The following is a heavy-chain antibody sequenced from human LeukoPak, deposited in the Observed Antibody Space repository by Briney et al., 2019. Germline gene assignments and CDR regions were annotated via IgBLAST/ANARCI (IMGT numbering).Heavy chain of an antibody. CDR1: GFTFSDYA. J-gene: IGHJ4*02. CDR2: ISGSGDDT. V-gene: IGHV3-23*01. D-gene: IGHD5-12*01. Sequence: GGSLRLSCAASGFTFSDYAMSWVRQAPGKGLEWVSAISGSGDDTYYADFVKGRFTISRDNSKNTLYLQMDSLRAEDTAIYYCAKDHRRLGGQGTLVTVST. CDR3: AKDHRRL.